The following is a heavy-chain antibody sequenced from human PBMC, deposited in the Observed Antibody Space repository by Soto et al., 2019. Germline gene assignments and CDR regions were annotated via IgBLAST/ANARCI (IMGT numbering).Heavy chain of an antibody. J-gene: IGHJ4*02. CDR3: ARVNTTLVDHFDC. Sequence: GGSLRLSCVVSGFSVSATSIFWVRQATGKGLEWVSLMHRGGTTDNADSVKGRFTTSRDKSKNTLYLHMNGLRVEDTAVYYCARVNTTLVDHFDCWGQGTLVTVSS. CDR2: MHRGGTT. CDR1: GFSVSATS. D-gene: IGHD5-18*01. V-gene: IGHV3-53*01.